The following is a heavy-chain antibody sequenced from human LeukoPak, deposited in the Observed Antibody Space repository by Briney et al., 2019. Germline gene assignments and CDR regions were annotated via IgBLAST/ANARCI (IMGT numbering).Heavy chain of an antibody. V-gene: IGHV1-2*02. CDR1: GYTFTVYY. Sequence: ASVNVSCKASGYTFTVYYMHWVRQAPGQGLEWMGWINPNSGGTNYAQKFQGRVTMTRDTSISTAYMELSRLRSDDTAVYYCARVVVPAASYPNWFDPWGQGTLVTVSS. J-gene: IGHJ5*02. CDR3: ARVVVPAASYPNWFDP. D-gene: IGHD2-2*01. CDR2: INPNSGGT.